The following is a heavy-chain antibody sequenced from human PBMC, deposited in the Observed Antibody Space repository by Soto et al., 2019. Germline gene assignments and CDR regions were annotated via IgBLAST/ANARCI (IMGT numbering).Heavy chain of an antibody. Sequence: PVGSLRLSCAVSGFTFSEYYMHWIRQSRGKGLEWLSYISSSSRYTNYADSVKDRFTISRDNARNSLFLQMDSLRAEDSALYYCARGTSFRGYERADYWGQGTLVTVSS. CDR1: GFTFSEYY. V-gene: IGHV3-11*06. D-gene: IGHD5-12*01. J-gene: IGHJ4*02. CDR3: ARGTSFRGYERADY. CDR2: ISSSSRYT.